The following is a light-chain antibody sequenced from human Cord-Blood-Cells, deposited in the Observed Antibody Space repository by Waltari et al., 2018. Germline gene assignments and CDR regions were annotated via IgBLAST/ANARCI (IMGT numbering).Light chain of an antibody. CDR1: ESISSY. J-gene: IGKJ1*01. CDR3: QQSYSTPPWT. Sequence: DIQMTQSPSSLSASVGDRVTITCRASESISSYLNWYQQKPGKAPKLLIYAASSSQSGVPSRFSGSGSGTDFTLTISSLQPEDFVTYYCQQSYSTPPWTFGQGTKVEIK. CDR2: AAS. V-gene: IGKV1-39*01.